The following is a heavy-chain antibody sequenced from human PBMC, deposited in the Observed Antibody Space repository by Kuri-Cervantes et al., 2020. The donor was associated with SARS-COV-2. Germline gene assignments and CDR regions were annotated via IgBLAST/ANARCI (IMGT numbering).Heavy chain of an antibody. J-gene: IGHJ4*02. CDR3: ARRRGGTDPFDY. V-gene: IGHV3-43D*03. Sequence: GGSLRLSCAASGFTFDDYAMHWVRQAPGKGLEWVSLISWDGGSTYYADSVKGRFTISRDNSKNSLYLQMNSLRAEDTALYHCARRRGGTDPFDYWGQGTLVTVSS. CDR2: ISWDGGST. CDR1: GFTFDDYA. D-gene: IGHD1-26*01.